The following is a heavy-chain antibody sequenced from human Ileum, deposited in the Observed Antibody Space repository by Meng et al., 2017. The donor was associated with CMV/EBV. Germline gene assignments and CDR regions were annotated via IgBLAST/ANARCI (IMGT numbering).Heavy chain of an antibody. J-gene: IGHJ4*02. CDR1: GYY. CDR3: ARMSLNYDILTGYSPGEYRFDY. D-gene: IGHD3-9*01. CDR2: IYYSGST. V-gene: IGHV4-31*02. Sequence: GYYWSWIRQHPGKGLEWIGFIYYSGSTYYNPSLKSRLTISVDTSQNLFSLKLSSVTAADTAVYFCARMSLNYDILTGYSPGEYRFDYWGQGTLVTVSS.